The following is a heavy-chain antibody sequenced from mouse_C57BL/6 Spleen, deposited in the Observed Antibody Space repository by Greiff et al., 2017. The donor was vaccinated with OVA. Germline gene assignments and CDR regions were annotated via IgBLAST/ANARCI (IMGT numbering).Heavy chain of an antibody. CDR2: ISSGSSTI. V-gene: IGHV5-17*01. Sequence: DVMLVESGGGLVKPGGSLKLSCAVSGFTFSDYGMHWVRQAPEKGLEWVAYISSGSSTIYYADTVKGRFTISRDNAKNTLFLQMTSLRSEDTAMYYCARGTVVSYWYFDVWGTGTTVTVSS. D-gene: IGHD1-1*01. CDR3: ARGTVVSYWYFDV. J-gene: IGHJ1*03. CDR1: GFTFSDYG.